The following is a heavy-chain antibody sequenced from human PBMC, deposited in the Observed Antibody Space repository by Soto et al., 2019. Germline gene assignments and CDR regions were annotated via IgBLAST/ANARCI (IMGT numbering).Heavy chain of an antibody. CDR1: GFSFSSNA. CDR2: IWYDGSNK. Sequence: QVQLVESGGGVVQPGRSLRLSCAASGFSFSSNAMHWVRQTPGKGLEWVAIIWYDGSNKYYADSVKGRFTISRDNSKNTVYLQRNSLGVEDTAVYYCARGGVSARPDIWGQGTLVILSS. D-gene: IGHD6-6*01. CDR3: ARGGVSARPDI. V-gene: IGHV3-33*03. J-gene: IGHJ1*01.